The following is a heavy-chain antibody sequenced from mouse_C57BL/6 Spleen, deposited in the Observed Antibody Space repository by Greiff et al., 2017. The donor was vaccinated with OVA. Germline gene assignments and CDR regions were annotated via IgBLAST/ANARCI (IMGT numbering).Heavy chain of an antibody. Sequence: EVQLQESGAELVRPGASVKLSCTASGFNIKDDYMHWVKQRPEQGLEWIGWIDPENGDTEYASKFQGKATITADTSSNTAYLQLSSLTSEDTAVYYCTPIPNGSRGYWYVDVWGTGTTVTVSS. CDR1: GFNIKDDY. CDR2: IDPENGDT. J-gene: IGHJ1*03. CDR3: TPIPNGSRGYWYVDV. V-gene: IGHV14-4*01. D-gene: IGHD1-1*01.